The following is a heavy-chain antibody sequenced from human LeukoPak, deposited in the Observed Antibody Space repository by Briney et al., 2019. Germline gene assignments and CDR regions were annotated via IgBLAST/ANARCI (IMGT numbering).Heavy chain of an antibody. CDR3: AKDVYSSSWSSFDY. CDR2: ISGSGGST. J-gene: IGHJ4*02. D-gene: IGHD6-13*01. V-gene: IGHV3-23*01. Sequence: GGSLRLSCAASGFTFSSYAMSWVRQAPGKGLEWVSAISGSGGSTFYADSVKGRFTISRDNSKNTLYLQMNSLRAEDTAVYYCAKDVYSSSWSSFDYWGREPWSPSPQ. CDR1: GFTFSSYA.